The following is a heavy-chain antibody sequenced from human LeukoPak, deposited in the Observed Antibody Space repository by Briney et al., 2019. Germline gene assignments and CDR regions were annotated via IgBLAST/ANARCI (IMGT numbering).Heavy chain of an antibody. D-gene: IGHD6-6*01. Sequence: PSETLSLTCTVSGGSISSYYWSWIRQPPGKGLEWIGYIYYSGSTNYNPSLKSRVTISVDTSKNQFSLKLSSVTAADTAVYYCARGVEYSSSSSFDYWGQGTLVTVSS. J-gene: IGHJ4*02. V-gene: IGHV4-59*12. CDR2: IYYSGST. CDR3: ARGVEYSSSSSFDY. CDR1: GGSISSYY.